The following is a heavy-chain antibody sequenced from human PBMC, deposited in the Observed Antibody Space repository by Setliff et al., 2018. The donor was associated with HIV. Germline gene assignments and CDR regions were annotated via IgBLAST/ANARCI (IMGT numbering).Heavy chain of an antibody. CDR2: FDPEDAET. J-gene: IGHJ3*02. CDR3: ATDAYHDSLTGPTPGAFGI. Sequence: ASVTVSYKVSGYTLTEFSILWVRQVPGEGLEWMGGFDPEDAETIYAENFQGRVTMTEDTTTETAYMETSSLRSEDTAVYSSATDAYHDSLTGPTPGAFGIWGQGTVVTVSS. CDR1: GYTLTEFS. V-gene: IGHV1-24*01. D-gene: IGHD3-9*01.